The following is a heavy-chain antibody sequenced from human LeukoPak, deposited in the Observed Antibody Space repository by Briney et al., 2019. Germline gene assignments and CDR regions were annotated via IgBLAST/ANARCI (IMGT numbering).Heavy chain of an antibody. CDR1: GGSISSGGYY. J-gene: IGHJ4*02. V-gene: IGHV4-31*03. D-gene: IGHD3-22*01. CDR2: IYYSGST. CDR3: ARLRPIVVAPYFDY. Sequence: SQTLSLTCTVSGGSISSGGYYWSWIRQHPGKGLEWIGYIYYSGSTYYNPSLKSRVTISVDTSKNQFSLKLSSVTAADTAMYYCARLRPIVVAPYFDYWGQGTLVTVSS.